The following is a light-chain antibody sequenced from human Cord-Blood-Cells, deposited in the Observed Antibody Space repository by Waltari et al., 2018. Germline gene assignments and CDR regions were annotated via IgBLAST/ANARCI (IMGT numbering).Light chain of an antibody. J-gene: IGLJ1*01. Sequence: QLVLTQSPSASASLGASVKLTCTLSSGHSSYAIAWHQQQPEKGPRYLMKLNSDGSHSKGDGSPDRCSGSSSGAGRYLAISSLQSEDEADYYCQTWGTGIHVFGTGTKVTVL. CDR3: QTWGTGIHV. CDR2: LNSDGSH. V-gene: IGLV4-69*01. CDR1: SGHSSYA.